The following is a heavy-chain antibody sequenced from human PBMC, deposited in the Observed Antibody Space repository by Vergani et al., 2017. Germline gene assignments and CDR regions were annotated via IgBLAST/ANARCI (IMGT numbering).Heavy chain of an antibody. Sequence: EVQLLESGGSLKQPGGSVRLSCAASGFTFSTYAMHWVRQAPGKGLEWVSALTGGGGSTYYADSFKGRFIISRDNSRDTLNLQMNSLRPEDTATYYCVKDAGGYESFCDTWGQGTLVTVSS. CDR2: LTGGGGST. CDR1: GFTFSTYA. D-gene: IGHD5-12*01. CDR3: VKDAGGYESFCDT. J-gene: IGHJ5*02. V-gene: IGHV3-23*01.